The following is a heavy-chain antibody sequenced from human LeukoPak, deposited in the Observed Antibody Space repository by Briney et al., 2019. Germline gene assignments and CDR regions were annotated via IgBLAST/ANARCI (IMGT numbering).Heavy chain of an antibody. CDR2: ISGNGGST. D-gene: IGHD3-10*01. CDR1: GFTFNIYA. Sequence: PRGSLRLSCAASGFTFNIYAMSWVRQAPGKGLEWVSGISGNGGSTYYADSVKGRFTISRDNSKKALYLQMNSLRAEDTAVYYCAKRYEPRDYYGSGCFDYWGQGTLVAVSS. V-gene: IGHV3-23*01. CDR3: AKRYEPRDYYGSGCFDY. J-gene: IGHJ4*02.